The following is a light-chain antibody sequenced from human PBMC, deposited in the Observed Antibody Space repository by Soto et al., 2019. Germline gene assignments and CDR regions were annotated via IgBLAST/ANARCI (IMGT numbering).Light chain of an antibody. CDR3: QQYGSSPWT. CDR2: GAS. Sequence: EIVLTQSPGTLSLSPGERATLSCRASQSVSSSYLAWYHQKSGQAPRLLIYGASRRAAGIPDRFSGSGSGTDFTLTISRLEPEDFAVYYCQQYGSSPWTFGQGTKVDIK. J-gene: IGKJ1*01. V-gene: IGKV3-20*01. CDR1: QSVSSSY.